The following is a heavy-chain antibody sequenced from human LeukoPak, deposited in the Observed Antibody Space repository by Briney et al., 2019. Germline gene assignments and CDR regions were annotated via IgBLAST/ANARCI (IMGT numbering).Heavy chain of an antibody. V-gene: IGHV3-48*04. Sequence: GGSLRLSCAASGFTFSSYSMNWVRQAPGKGLEWVSYISSSSSTIYYADSVKGRFTISRDNAKNSLYLQMNSLRAEDTAVYYCARDRGGFYSGTPYYFDYWGQGTLVTVSS. CDR1: GFTFSSYS. CDR3: ARDRGGFYSGTPYYFDY. CDR2: ISSSSSTI. D-gene: IGHD1-26*01. J-gene: IGHJ4*02.